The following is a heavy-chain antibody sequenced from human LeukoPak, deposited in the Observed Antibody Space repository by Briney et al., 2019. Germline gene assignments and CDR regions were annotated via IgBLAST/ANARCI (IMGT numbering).Heavy chain of an antibody. CDR3: ARDLQGYCSGGSCFYYYYGMDV. CDR2: IWYDGSNK. V-gene: IGHV3-33*01. J-gene: IGHJ6*02. Sequence: PGRSLRLSCAASGFTLSSYGMHWVRRAPGKGLEWVAVIWYDGSNKYYADSVKGRFTISRDNSKNTLYLQMNSLRAEDAAVYYCARDLQGYCSGGSCFYYYYGMDVWGQGTTVTVSS. D-gene: IGHD2-15*01. CDR1: GFTLSSYG.